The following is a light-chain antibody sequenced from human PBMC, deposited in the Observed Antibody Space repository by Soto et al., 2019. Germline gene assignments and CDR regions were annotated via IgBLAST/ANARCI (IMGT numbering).Light chain of an antibody. Sequence: EVVLTQSPATLSLSPGERATLSCRASQSVGNYLAWYQQRPGQAPRLLIYDAVNRATGIPARFRGSGSGTDFTLTISSLEPEDFAVYYCQQRSNWPPLTCGGGTKVEIK. CDR1: QSVGNY. CDR3: QQRSNWPPLT. CDR2: DAV. J-gene: IGKJ4*02. V-gene: IGKV3-11*01.